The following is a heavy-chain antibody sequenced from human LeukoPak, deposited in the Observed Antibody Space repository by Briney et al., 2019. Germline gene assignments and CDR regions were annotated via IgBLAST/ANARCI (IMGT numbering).Heavy chain of an antibody. CDR3: ARDLSSNWNY. J-gene: IGHJ4*02. V-gene: IGHV3-66*01. CDR2: IYSGGST. CDR1: GFTFSSYS. D-gene: IGHD1-20*01. Sequence: PGGSLRLSCAASGFTFSSYSMNWVRQAPGKGLEWISIIYSGGSTYYADSVKGRFTISRDNSKNTLYLHMNSLRAEDTAVYYCARDLSSNWNYWGQGTLVTVSS.